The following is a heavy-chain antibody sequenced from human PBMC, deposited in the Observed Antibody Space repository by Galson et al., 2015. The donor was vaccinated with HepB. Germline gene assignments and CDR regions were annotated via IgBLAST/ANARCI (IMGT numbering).Heavy chain of an antibody. CDR1: GFTFSNAW. CDR2: VKIKTDGGTT. CDR3: TTDSSQYYYDSSGYNNFDY. V-gene: IGHV3-15*01. Sequence: SLRLSCAASGFTFSNAWMSWVRQAPGRGLKWVGRVKIKTDGGTTDYAAPVKGRFTISRDDSKNTLYLQMNSLKTEDTAVYYCTTDSSQYYYDSSGYNNFDYWGQGTLVTVSS. D-gene: IGHD3-22*01. J-gene: IGHJ4*02.